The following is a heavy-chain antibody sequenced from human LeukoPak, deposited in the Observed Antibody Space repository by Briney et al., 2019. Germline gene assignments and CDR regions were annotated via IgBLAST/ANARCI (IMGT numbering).Heavy chain of an antibody. Sequence: PSETLSLTCTVSGGSISSYYWSWIRQPPGKGLEWIAYIYYSGSTNYNPSLKSRVTISVDRSKNQFSLKLSSVTAADTAVYYCASIKRGYCSSTSCYGDYWGQGTLVTVSS. J-gene: IGHJ4*02. V-gene: IGHV4-59*12. D-gene: IGHD2-2*01. CDR2: IYYSGST. CDR1: GGSISSYY. CDR3: ASIKRGYCSSTSCYGDY.